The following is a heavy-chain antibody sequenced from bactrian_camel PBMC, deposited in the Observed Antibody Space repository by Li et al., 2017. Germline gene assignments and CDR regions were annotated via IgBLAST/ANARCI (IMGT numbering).Heavy chain of an antibody. CDR3: AADATANPCTPYKAFLRYEH. CDR2: IESDGST. Sequence: QLVESGGGLVQPGGSLRLSCVASGDTIGRYCMGWFRQIPDKEREGAAGIESDGSTSYADSVKGRFTVSQDSAKNILYLQMSSMKPEDTAMYYCAADATANPCTPYKAFLRYEHLGQGTQVTVS. J-gene: IGHJ4*01. V-gene: IGHV3S9*01. D-gene: IGHD1*01. CDR1: GDTIGRYC.